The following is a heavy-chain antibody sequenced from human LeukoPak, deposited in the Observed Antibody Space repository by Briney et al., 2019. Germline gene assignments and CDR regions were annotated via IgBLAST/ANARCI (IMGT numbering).Heavy chain of an antibody. CDR3: AKTTRAVAVFGQYY. J-gene: IGHJ4*02. CDR2: LYPAGDT. CDR1: GITVSDNY. Sequence: GGSLRLSCAASGITVSDNYMSWVRQTPGKGLEWVSTLYPAGDTYFADSVRGRFTISRDISKNTLYLQMNSLRAEDTAVYYCAKTTRAVAVFGQYYWGQGTLVTVSS. V-gene: IGHV3-53*01. D-gene: IGHD1/OR15-1a*01.